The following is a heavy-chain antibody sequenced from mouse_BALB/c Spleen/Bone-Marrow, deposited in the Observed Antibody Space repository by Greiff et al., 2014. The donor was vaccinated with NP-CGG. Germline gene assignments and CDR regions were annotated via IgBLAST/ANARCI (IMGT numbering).Heavy chain of an antibody. J-gene: IGHJ2*01. CDR1: GYTFTEYT. CDR2: INPNNGGT. D-gene: IGHD2-3*01. Sequence: ESGPELVKPGASVKISCKTSGYTFTEYTMHWVKQSHVKSLEWIGGINPNNGGTSYNQKFKDKATWTVDKSSSTAYMELRSLTSEDSAVYYCARGWLLRHYFDYWGQGTTLTVSS. CDR3: ARGWLLRHYFDY. V-gene: IGHV1-18*01.